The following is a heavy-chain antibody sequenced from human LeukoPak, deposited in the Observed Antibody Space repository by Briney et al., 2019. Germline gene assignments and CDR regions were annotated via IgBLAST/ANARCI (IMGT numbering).Heavy chain of an antibody. CDR2: IIPILGIA. CDR3: ARDYDSSYFDI. D-gene: IGHD3-22*01. Sequence: ASVKVSCKASGYTFTSYYMHWVRQAPGQGLEWMGRIIPILGIANYAQKFQGRVTITADKSTSTAYMELSSLRSEDTAVYYCARDYDSSYFDIWGQGTMVTVSS. V-gene: IGHV1-69*04. CDR1: GYTFTSYY. J-gene: IGHJ3*02.